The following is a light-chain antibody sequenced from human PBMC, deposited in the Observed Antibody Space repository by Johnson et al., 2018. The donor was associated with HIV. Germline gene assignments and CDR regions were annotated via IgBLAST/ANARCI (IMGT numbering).Light chain of an antibody. V-gene: IGLV1-51*02. CDR1: SSDMGNYA. Sequence: QSVLTQPPSVSAAPGQKVTISCSGSSSDMGNYAVSWYQQLPGTAPKLLIYENNKRPSGIPDRFSGSKSGPSATLGITGLQTGDEADYYCGTWDSSLSAFYVFGTGTKVTVL. CDR3: GTWDSSLSAFYV. CDR2: ENN. J-gene: IGLJ1*01.